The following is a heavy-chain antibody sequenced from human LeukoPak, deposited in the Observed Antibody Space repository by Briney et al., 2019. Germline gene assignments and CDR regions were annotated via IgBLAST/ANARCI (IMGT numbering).Heavy chain of an antibody. CDR2: ISSSSSTI. CDR1: GFTFSSYS. CDR3: ARDRGVVAIDY. V-gene: IGHV3-48*04. D-gene: IGHD2-15*01. Sequence: GGSLRLSCAASGFTFSSYSMNWVRQAPGKGLEWVSYISSSSSTIYYADSVKGRFTISRDNAKNSLYLQMNSLRAEDTAVYYCARDRGVVAIDYWGQGTLVTVSS. J-gene: IGHJ4*02.